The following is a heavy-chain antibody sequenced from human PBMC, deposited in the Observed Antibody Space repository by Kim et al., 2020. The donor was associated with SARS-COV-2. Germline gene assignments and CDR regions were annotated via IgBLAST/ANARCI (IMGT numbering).Heavy chain of an antibody. Sequence: GGSLRLSFAASGFTFSSYDMHWVRQATGKGLEWVSAIGTAGDTYYPGSVKGRFTISRENAKNSLYLQMNSLRAGDTAVYYCARGNGEGYYYYGMDVWGQGTTGTVSS. V-gene: IGHV3-13*04. CDR3: ARGNGEGYYYYGMDV. D-gene: IGHD3-10*01. J-gene: IGHJ6*02. CDR2: IGTAGDT. CDR1: GFTFSSYD.